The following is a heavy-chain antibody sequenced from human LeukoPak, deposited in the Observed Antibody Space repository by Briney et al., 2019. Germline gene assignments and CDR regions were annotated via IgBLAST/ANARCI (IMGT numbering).Heavy chain of an antibody. J-gene: IGHJ4*02. D-gene: IGHD5-12*01. CDR2: IYYSGST. V-gene: IGHV4-39*07. CDR1: GGSISSSSYY. Sequence: SETLSLTCTVSGGSISSSSYYWGWIRQPPGKGLEWIGSIYYSGSTYYNPSLKSRVTISVDTSKNQFSLKLSSVTAADTAVYYCAREWPTYFDYWGQGTLVTVSS. CDR3: AREWPTYFDY.